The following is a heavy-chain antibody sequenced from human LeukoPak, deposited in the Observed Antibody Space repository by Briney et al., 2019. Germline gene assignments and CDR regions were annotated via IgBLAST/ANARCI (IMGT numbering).Heavy chain of an antibody. Sequence: GESLKISCKGSGYRFTSYWIGWVRQMPGKGLGWMGIIYPVDSDARYSPSFQGQVTISADNSISTAYLQCSSLTASDTAMYYSVTDSGWHGIDYYYYYMDVWGKGTTVTVSS. CDR2: IYPVDSDA. D-gene: IGHD6-19*01. V-gene: IGHV5-51*01. CDR3: VTDSGWHGIDYYYYYMDV. CDR1: GYRFTSYW. J-gene: IGHJ6*03.